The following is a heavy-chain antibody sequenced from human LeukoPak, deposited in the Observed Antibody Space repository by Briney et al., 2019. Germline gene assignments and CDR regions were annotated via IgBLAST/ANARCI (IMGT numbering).Heavy chain of an antibody. D-gene: IGHD6-13*01. CDR3: AGATIAAAGFSFDY. V-gene: IGHV4-59*01. CDR1: GGSISSYY. Sequence: SETLSLTCTVSGGSISSYYWSWIRQPPGKGLEWIGYIYYSGSTNYNPSLNSRVIISLDTSKNQFSLKLSSVTAADTALYYCAGATIAAAGFSFDYWGQGTLVTVSS. J-gene: IGHJ4*02. CDR2: IYYSGST.